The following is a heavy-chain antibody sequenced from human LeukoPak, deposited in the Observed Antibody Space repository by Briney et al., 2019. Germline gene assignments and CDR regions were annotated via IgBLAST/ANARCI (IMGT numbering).Heavy chain of an antibody. D-gene: IGHD4-17*01. Sequence: ASVKVSCKASGYTFTSYVMNWVRQAPGQGLEWMGWINTNTGNPTYAQGFTGRFVFSLDTSVSTAYLQINSLKAGDTAVYYCARDRGDYAHYYYAMDVWGQGTTVTVSS. V-gene: IGHV7-4-1*02. CDR1: GYTFTSYV. CDR2: INTNTGNP. J-gene: IGHJ6*02. CDR3: ARDRGDYAHYYYAMDV.